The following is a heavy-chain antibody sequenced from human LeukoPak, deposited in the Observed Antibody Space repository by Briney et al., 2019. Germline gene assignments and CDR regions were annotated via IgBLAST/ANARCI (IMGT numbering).Heavy chain of an antibody. V-gene: IGHV4-4*08. CDR1: GGSISSYY. Sequence: SETLSLTCTVSGGSISSYYWNWIRQPPGKGLEWIGYISHSGSSNYNPSLKSRVTISLDTSKNQFSLKLSSVTAADTALYYCARGDCSGAGCPKAWHFDYWGQGTLVTVSS. CDR2: ISHSGSS. J-gene: IGHJ4*02. CDR3: ARGDCSGAGCPKAWHFDY. D-gene: IGHD2-15*01.